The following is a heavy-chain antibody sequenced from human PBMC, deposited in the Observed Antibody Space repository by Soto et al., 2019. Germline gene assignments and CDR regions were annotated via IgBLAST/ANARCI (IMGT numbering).Heavy chain of an antibody. Sequence: KSSETLSLTCAVYGAPFSGYYWTWIRQPPGKGLEWIGEINHTGSTKYNPSLKSRVTISLDTSKNQFSLSLRSVTAADTAVYYCARGREIFGAVTTFEYWGQGTQVTVSS. CDR1: GAPFSGYY. CDR3: ARGREIFGAVTTFEY. V-gene: IGHV4-34*01. J-gene: IGHJ4*02. D-gene: IGHD3-3*01. CDR2: INHTGST.